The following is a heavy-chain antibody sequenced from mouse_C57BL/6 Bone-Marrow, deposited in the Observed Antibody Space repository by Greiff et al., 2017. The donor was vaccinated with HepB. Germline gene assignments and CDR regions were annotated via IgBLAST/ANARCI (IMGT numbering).Heavy chain of an antibody. Sequence: QVQLQQPGAELVMPGASVKLSCKASGYTFTSYWMHWVKQRPGQGLEWIGEIDPSDSYTNYNQKFKGKSTLTVDKSSSTAYKQLSSLTSEDSAVYYCERWGWLLPFDYWGQGTTLTVSS. CDR3: ERWGWLLPFDY. J-gene: IGHJ2*01. D-gene: IGHD2-3*01. CDR1: GYTFTSYW. V-gene: IGHV1-69*01. CDR2: IDPSDSYT.